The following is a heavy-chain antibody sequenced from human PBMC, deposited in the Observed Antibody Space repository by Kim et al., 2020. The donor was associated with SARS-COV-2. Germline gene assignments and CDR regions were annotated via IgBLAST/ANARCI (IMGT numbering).Heavy chain of an antibody. CDR3: ARAGDYDISGYYGSFDH. D-gene: IGHD3-22*01. J-gene: IGHJ1*01. Sequence: SVNGRFTISRDNANNTRYLHMNSQRPEDTAVYYCARAGDYDISGYYGSFDHWGQGALVTVSS. V-gene: IGHV3-74*01.